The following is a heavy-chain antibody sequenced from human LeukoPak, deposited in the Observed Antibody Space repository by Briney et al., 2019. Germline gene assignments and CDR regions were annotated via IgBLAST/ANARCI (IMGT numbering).Heavy chain of an antibody. CDR2: IKQDGSEK. J-gene: IGHJ4*02. CDR1: GFTFISYW. Sequence: GGSLRLSCAASGFTFISYWMSWVRQAPGKGLEWVANIKQDGSEKYYVDSVKGRFTISRDNAKNSLYLQMNSLRAEDTAVYYCARDRSGYYSDYWGQGTLVTVPS. V-gene: IGHV3-7*01. CDR3: ARDRSGYYSDY. D-gene: IGHD3-22*01.